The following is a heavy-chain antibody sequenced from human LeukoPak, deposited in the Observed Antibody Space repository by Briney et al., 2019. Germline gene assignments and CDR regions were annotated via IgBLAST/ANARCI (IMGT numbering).Heavy chain of an antibody. CDR3: ARVAEYSTAGMRY. D-gene: IGHD6-6*01. CDR2: ISSDGSTT. J-gene: IGHJ4*02. Sequence: PGGSLRLSCAASGFIFGGCAMHWVRQAPGKGLVWVSRISSDGSTTTYADSVKGRFTISRDNAKNTLYLQMNSLRAEDTALYYCARVAEYSTAGMRYWGQGTLVTVSS. V-gene: IGHV3-74*01. CDR1: GFIFGGCA.